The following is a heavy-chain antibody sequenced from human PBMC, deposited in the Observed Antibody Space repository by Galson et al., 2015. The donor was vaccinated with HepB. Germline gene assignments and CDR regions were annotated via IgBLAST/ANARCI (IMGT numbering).Heavy chain of an antibody. V-gene: IGHV1-69*06. CDR3: ARGVASTATGCFDP. D-gene: IGHD1-1*01. CDR2: IIPLFTTP. CDR1: GGSFSSYS. Sequence: SVKVSCKVSGGSFSSYSINWIRQAPGQGLEWMGGIIPLFTTPNYAQKFHGRVTITADRSTNTAYMELTTLTSDDTAIYYCARGVASTATGCFDPWGHGTLMTVSS. J-gene: IGHJ5*02.